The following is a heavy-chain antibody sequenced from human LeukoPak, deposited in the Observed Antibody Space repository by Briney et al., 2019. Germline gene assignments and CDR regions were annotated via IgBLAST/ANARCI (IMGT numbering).Heavy chain of an antibody. Sequence: GGSLRLSCAASGFTFSSYGMHWVREAPGKGLEWVAFIRYDGSNKYYADSVKGRFTISRDNSKNTLYLQMNSLRAEDTAVYYCAKAIGIAAATYYGMDVWGQGTTVTVSS. CDR1: GFTFSSYG. J-gene: IGHJ6*02. D-gene: IGHD6-13*01. CDR3: AKAIGIAAATYYGMDV. CDR2: IRYDGSNK. V-gene: IGHV3-30*02.